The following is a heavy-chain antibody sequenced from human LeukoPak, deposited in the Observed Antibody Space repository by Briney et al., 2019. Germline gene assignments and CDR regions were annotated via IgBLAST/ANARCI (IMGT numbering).Heavy chain of an antibody. CDR2: ISGSGGST. V-gene: IGHV3-23*01. CDR3: AKDKLLWFGELLSAENRFDP. CDR1: GFTFSSYA. Sequence: GGSLRLSCAASGFTFSSYAMSWVRQAPGKGLEWVSAISGSGGSTYYADSVKGRFTISRDNSKNTLYLQMNSLRAEDTAVYYCAKDKLLWFGELLSAENRFDPWGQGTLVTVSS. J-gene: IGHJ5*02. D-gene: IGHD3-10*01.